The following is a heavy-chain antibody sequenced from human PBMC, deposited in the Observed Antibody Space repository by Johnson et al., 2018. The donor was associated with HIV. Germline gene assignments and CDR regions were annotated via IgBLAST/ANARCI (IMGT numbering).Heavy chain of an antibody. CDR2: INWNGGRI. CDR3: ARAERVVTPGGAAFDI. Sequence: VQLVESGGGVVRPGGSLRLSCAASGFTFDDYGMSWVRQAPGKGLEWVSGINWNGGRIGYADSVKGRFTISRDSAKNCLYLQMNSLRADDTALYYCARAERVVTPGGAAFDIWGQGTMVTVSS. J-gene: IGHJ3*02. CDR1: GFTFDDYG. D-gene: IGHD4-23*01. V-gene: IGHV3-20*04.